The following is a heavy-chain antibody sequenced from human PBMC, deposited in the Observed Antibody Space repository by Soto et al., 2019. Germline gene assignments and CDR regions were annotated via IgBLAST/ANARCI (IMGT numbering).Heavy chain of an antibody. D-gene: IGHD3-9*01. CDR2: IHPSGVNT. V-gene: IGHV3-23*01. J-gene: IGHJ4*02. CDR3: AKDPSTGSPDC. Sequence: GXLGLSCAGAGFMFSNYGMSWVRQAPGKGLQWVATIHPSGVNTHYAESVRGRFTISRDNSRDTLYLEMNSLRAEDTAVYYCAKDPSTGSPDCWGQGALVTVSS. CDR1: GFMFSNYG.